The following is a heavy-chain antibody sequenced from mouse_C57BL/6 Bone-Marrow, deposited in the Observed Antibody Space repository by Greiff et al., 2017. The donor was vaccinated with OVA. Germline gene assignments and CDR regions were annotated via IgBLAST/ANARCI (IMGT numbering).Heavy chain of an antibody. J-gene: IGHJ1*03. D-gene: IGHD2-2*01. Sequence: QVQLKQPGAELVRPGSSVKLSCKASGYTFTSYWMAWVKQRPGQGLEWIGNIYPSDSETHYNQKFKDKATLTVDKSSSTAYMQLSSLTSEDSAVYYCARGLWLRRWYFDVWGTGTTVTVSS. CDR2: IYPSDSET. CDR3: ARGLWLRRWYFDV. V-gene: IGHV1-61*01. CDR1: GYTFTSYW.